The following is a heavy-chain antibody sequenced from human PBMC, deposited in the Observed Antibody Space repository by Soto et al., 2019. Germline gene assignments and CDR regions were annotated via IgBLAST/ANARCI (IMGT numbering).Heavy chain of an antibody. CDR1: GGSISSSSYY. J-gene: IGHJ3*02. D-gene: IGHD6-13*01. V-gene: IGHV4-39*01. Sequence: SETLSLTCTVSGGSISSSSYYWGWIRQPPGKGLEWIGSTYYSGSTYYNPSLKSRVTISVDTSKNQFSLKLSSVTAADTAVYYCARPESPYSSSWYKAFDIWGQGTMDTVSS. CDR3: ARPESPYSSSWYKAFDI. CDR2: TYYSGST.